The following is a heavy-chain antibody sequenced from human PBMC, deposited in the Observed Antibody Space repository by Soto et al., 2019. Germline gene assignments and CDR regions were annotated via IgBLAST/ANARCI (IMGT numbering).Heavy chain of an antibody. CDR2: INPSGGST. J-gene: IGHJ6*02. V-gene: IGHV1-46*01. CDR1: GYTFTSYY. Sequence: ASVKVSCKASGYTFTSYYMHWVRQAPGQGLEWMGIINPSGGSTSYAQKFQGRVTMTRDTSTSTVYMELSSLRSEDTAVYYCAREGIVVAYNYGMDVWGQGTTVTVSS. D-gene: IGHD2-2*01. CDR3: AREGIVVAYNYGMDV.